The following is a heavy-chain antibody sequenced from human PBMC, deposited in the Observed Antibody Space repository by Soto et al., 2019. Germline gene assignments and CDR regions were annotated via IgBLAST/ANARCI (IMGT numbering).Heavy chain of an antibody. V-gene: IGHV3-11*01. Sequence: QVQLVESGGGLVEPGGSLRLSCAASGFRFSAYYMHWIRQAPGKGLEWVSQISSSGTTIYYADSVKGRFTVSRDKAHNTLELQINNQSAEDTVVYYFAGDPYYYGSAFWGQGTLVTVSS. CDR3: AGDPYYYGSAF. CDR1: GFRFSAYY. D-gene: IGHD3-10*01. J-gene: IGHJ4*02. CDR2: ISSSGTTI.